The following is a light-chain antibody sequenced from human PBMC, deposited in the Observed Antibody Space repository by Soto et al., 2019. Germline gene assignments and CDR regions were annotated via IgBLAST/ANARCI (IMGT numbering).Light chain of an antibody. V-gene: IGKV3-11*01. Sequence: EIVLTQSPATLSLSPGERATLSCRASQSVSSYLAWYQQKPGQAPRLLIYDASNRATGIPARFSGSGSRTDFTLTISSLEPEDFAVYYCQQRSNWPITFGQGTRLEIK. J-gene: IGKJ5*01. CDR2: DAS. CDR3: QQRSNWPIT. CDR1: QSVSSY.